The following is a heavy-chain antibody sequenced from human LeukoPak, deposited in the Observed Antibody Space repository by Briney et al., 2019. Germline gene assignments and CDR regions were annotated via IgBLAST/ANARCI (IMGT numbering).Heavy chain of an antibody. V-gene: IGHV3-23*01. D-gene: IGHD4-17*01. Sequence: PGGSLRLSCAASGFTFSSFDMTWVRQAPGKGLEWVSTISVSATNTYYADSVKGRFTISRDNSKNTLYLQMNSLRAEDTAVYYCARDNDGDSFDAFDIWGQGTMVTVPS. CDR1: GFTFSSFD. CDR2: ISVSATNT. J-gene: IGHJ3*02. CDR3: ARDNDGDSFDAFDI.